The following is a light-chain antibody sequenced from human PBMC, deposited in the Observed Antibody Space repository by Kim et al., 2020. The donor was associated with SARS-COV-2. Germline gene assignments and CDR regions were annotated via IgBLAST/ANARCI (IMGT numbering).Light chain of an antibody. V-gene: IGKV3-20*01. Sequence: SSPEGTTPLSCGTRRGDSTSSAWYQQKPGQAPRLLINGASGRATGIPARFSGSGYGTDFTLTISSLEPEDFAVYYCQQYGSSPWTFGQGTKVDIK. CDR2: GAS. CDR1: RGDSTS. CDR3: QQYGSSPWT. J-gene: IGKJ1*01.